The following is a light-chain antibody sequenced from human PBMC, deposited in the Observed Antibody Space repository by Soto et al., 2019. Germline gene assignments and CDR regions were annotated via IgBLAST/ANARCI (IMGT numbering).Light chain of an antibody. J-gene: IGKJ1*01. CDR1: QSVSSN. CDR3: QQYGSSYPWT. V-gene: IGKV3-20*01. Sequence: EIVMTQSPATLSVSPGERATLSCRASQSVSSNLAWYQQKPGQAPRLLIYGASTRATGIPARFSGSGSGTDFTLTISRLEPEDFAVYYCQQYGSSYPWTFGQGTTVDIK. CDR2: GAS.